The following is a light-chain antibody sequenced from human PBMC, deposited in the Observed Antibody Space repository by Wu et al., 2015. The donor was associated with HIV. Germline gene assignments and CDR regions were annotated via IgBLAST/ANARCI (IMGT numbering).Light chain of an antibody. Sequence: EIVMTQSPDTLSISPGKSASLSCRASQSVSTNLAWYQQRPGQAPRLLIYGASTRATGIPARFSGSGSGTEFTLTISSLQSEDFAIYYCQQYNNWPLTFGQGTRVEVK. J-gene: IGKJ1*01. CDR1: QSVSTN. CDR2: GAS. CDR3: QQYNNWPLT. V-gene: IGKV3-15*01.